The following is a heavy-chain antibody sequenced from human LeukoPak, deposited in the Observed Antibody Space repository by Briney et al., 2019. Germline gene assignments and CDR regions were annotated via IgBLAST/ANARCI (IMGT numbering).Heavy chain of an antibody. J-gene: IGHJ6*03. Sequence: ASVKVSCKASGYSFTAYYMHWVRQAPGQGLEWMGWINPNSGGTNYAQKFQGRVTMTRDTSISTAYMELSRLRSDDTAVYYCARSGSSWSPAYYYYYMDVWGKGTTVTISS. CDR1: GYSFTAYY. V-gene: IGHV1-2*02. CDR3: ARSGSSWSPAYYYYYMDV. CDR2: INPNSGGT. D-gene: IGHD6-13*01.